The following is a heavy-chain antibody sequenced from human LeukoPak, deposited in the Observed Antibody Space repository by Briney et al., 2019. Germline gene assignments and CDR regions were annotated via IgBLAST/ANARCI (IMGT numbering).Heavy chain of an antibody. J-gene: IGHJ4*02. CDR2: IIPILGIA. CDR1: GGTFGSYT. Sequence: PMASVKVSCKASGGTFGSYTISWVRQAPGQGLEWMGRIIPILGIANYAQKFQGRVTITADKSTSTAYMELSSLRSEDTAVYYCARAYCSGGSCYFDYWGQGTLVTVSS. D-gene: IGHD2-15*01. V-gene: IGHV1-69*02. CDR3: ARAYCSGGSCYFDY.